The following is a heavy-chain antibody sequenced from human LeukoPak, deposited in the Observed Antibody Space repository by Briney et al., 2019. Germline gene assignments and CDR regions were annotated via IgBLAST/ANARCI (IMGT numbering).Heavy chain of an antibody. CDR2: ISGSGGST. J-gene: IGHJ3*02. V-gene: IGHV3-23*01. D-gene: IGHD4-23*01. CDR3: ARDSYGGSQTDAFDI. Sequence: SGGSLRLSCAASGFTFSSYAMSWVRQAPGKGLEWVSAISGSGGSTYYADSVKGRFTISRDNSKNTLYLQMNSLRAEDTAVYYCARDSYGGSQTDAFDIWGQGTMVTVSS. CDR1: GFTFSSYA.